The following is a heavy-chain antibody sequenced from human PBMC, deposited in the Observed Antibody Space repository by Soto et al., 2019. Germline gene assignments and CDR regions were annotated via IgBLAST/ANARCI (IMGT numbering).Heavy chain of an antibody. D-gene: IGHD5-18*01. J-gene: IGHJ5*02. Sequence: PGESLKISCKGSGYSFTSYWIGWVRQMPGKGLEWMGIIYPGDSDTRYSPSFQGQVTISADKSISTAYLQWSSLKASDTAMYYCARGQRIQLWLARGPNWFAPWGQGTLVTVSS. V-gene: IGHV5-51*01. CDR2: IYPGDSDT. CDR3: ARGQRIQLWLARGPNWFAP. CDR1: GYSFTSYW.